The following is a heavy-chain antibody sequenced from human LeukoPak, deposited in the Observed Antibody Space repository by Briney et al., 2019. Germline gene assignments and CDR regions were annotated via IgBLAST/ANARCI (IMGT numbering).Heavy chain of an antibody. V-gene: IGHV3-33*03. J-gene: IGHJ3*02. D-gene: IGHD1-26*01. Sequence: GGSLRLSCAASGFTFSSYGMHWVRQAPGKGLEWVAVLWYDGSDKNFADSVKGRFTISRDNSKNTLYLQMNSLRVEDTAVYYCAKVLGSGNYFHAFDIWGQGTMVTVSS. CDR3: AKVLGSGNYFHAFDI. CDR1: GFTFSSYG. CDR2: LWYDGSDK.